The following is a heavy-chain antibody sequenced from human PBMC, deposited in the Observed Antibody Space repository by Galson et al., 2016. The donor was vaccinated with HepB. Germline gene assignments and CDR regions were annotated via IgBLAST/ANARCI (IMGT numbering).Heavy chain of an antibody. Sequence: SLRLSCAASGFTFGSYWMGWVRQAPGRGLEWLANIKTDGSETHYVDSVEGRFTISRDNAKNSMYLQMSGLGTEDTAVYYCARGDKWGWDYWGQGTLVTVSS. D-gene: IGHD1-26*01. J-gene: IGHJ4*02. CDR2: IKTDGSET. CDR1: GFTFGSYW. V-gene: IGHV3-7*03. CDR3: ARGDKWGWDY.